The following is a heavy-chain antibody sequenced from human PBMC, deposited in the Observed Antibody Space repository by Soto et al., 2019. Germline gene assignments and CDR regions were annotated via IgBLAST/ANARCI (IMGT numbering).Heavy chain of an antibody. V-gene: IGHV4-59*01. CDR1: GGSISSYY. J-gene: IGHJ4*02. D-gene: IGHD6-19*01. Sequence: QVQLQESGPGLVKPSETLSLTCTVSGGSISSYYWSWIRQPPGKGLEWIGYIYYSGSTNYNPSLKSRVTISVDTSRNQCYLKLSAVTAAGTAVYHCARGTGQAVAGTGFDSWGQGTLVTASS. CDR2: IYYSGST. CDR3: ARGTGQAVAGTGFDS.